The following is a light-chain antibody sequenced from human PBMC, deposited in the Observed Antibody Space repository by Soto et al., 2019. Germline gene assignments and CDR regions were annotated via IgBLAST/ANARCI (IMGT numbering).Light chain of an antibody. Sequence: QSALTQPPSASGSPGQSVTISCTGTSSDVGGYTYVSWYQQHPGKAPKLIIYEGSKRPSGVSNRFSGSKSGNTASLTISGLQAEDEADYYCCSYAGSSTYVFGTGTKLTVL. J-gene: IGLJ1*01. CDR2: EGS. CDR1: SSDVGGYTY. CDR3: CSYAGSSTYV. V-gene: IGLV2-23*01.